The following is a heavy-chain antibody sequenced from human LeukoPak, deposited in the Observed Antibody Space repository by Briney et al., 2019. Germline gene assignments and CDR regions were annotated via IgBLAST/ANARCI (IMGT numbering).Heavy chain of an antibody. CDR1: GGSISSYY. V-gene: IGHV4-59*01. J-gene: IGHJ6*02. CDR2: IYYSGST. D-gene: IGHD1-1*01. Sequence: SETLSLNCTVSGGSISSYYWSWIRQPPGKGLEWIGYIYYSGSTNYNPSLKSRVTISVDTSKNQFSLKLSSVTAADTAVYYCARWRTTEGYYYGMDVWGQGTTVTVSS. CDR3: ARWRTTEGYYYGMDV.